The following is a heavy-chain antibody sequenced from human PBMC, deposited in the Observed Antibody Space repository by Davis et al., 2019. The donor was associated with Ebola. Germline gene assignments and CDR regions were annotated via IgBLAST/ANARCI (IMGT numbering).Heavy chain of an antibody. CDR3: AREPYGDYVYGMDV. V-gene: IGHV1-18*01. D-gene: IGHD4-17*01. CDR1: GYTFTTYG. CDR2: ISAYYGTT. J-gene: IGHJ6*02. Sequence: ASVKVSCKASGYTFTTYGISWVRQAPGQGLAWMGWISAYYGTTNYAQSLQGRVTMTRDTSTSTAHMELRGLRSDDTAVYYCAREPYGDYVYGMDVWGQGTTVTVSS.